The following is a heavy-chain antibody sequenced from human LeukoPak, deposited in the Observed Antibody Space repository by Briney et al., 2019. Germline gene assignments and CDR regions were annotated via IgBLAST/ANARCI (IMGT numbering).Heavy chain of an antibody. CDR3: ARDETYYYGSGIDY. D-gene: IGHD3-10*01. V-gene: IGHV3-21*01. CDR2: ISSSSSYI. J-gene: IGHJ4*02. Sequence: GGSLRLSCAASGITFSSYSMNWVRQAPGKGLEWVSSISSSSSYIYYADSVKGRFTISRDNAKNSLYLQMNSLRAEDTAVYYCARDETYYYGSGIDYWGQGTLVTVSS. CDR1: GITFSSYS.